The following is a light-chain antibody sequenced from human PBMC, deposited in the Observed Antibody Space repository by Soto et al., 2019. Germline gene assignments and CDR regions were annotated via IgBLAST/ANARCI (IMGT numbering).Light chain of an antibody. J-gene: IGLJ1*01. Sequence: QSVLTQPRSVSGSPGQSVTISCTGTSSDVGGYNDVSWYQQHPGKAPKLMIYDVSKRPSGVPDRFSGSKSGNTASLTISGLQAEDEADYYCCSYAGSYTLYVFGTGTKVTVL. V-gene: IGLV2-11*01. CDR1: SSDVGGYND. CDR2: DVS. CDR3: CSYAGSYTLYV.